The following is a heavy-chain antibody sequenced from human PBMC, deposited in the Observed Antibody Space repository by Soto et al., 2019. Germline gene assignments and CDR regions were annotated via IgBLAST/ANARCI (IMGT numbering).Heavy chain of an antibody. CDR1: GYSFTSYW. CDR2: IYPGDSDT. V-gene: IGHV5-51*01. D-gene: IGHD3-22*01. CDR3: ARHSYYYDSMNWFDP. J-gene: IGHJ5*02. Sequence: PGESLKISCKGSGYSFTSYWIGWVRQMPGKGLEWMGIIYPGDSDTRYSPSFQGQVTFSADKSISTAYLQWSSLKASDTAMYYCARHSYYYDSMNWFDPWGQGTLVTVSS.